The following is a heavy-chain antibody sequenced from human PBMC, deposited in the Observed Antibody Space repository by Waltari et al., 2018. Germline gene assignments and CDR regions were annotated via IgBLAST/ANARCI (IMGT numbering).Heavy chain of an antibody. CDR1: GFTFSSYA. CDR3: AKDRIAFDI. J-gene: IGHJ3*02. V-gene: IGHV3-23*04. CDR2: ISGRCGST. Sequence: EVQLVESGGGLVQPGGSLRLSCAASGFTFSSYAMSWVGQAPGKGLDWFSGISGRCGSTYSADSVKGRFTITRDNSKNTLYLQMNSLRAEDTAVYYCAKDRIAFDIWGQGTMVTVSS.